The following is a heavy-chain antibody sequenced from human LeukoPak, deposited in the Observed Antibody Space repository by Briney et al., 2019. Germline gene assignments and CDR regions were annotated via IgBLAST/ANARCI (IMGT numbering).Heavy chain of an antibody. J-gene: IGHJ5*02. D-gene: IGHD2-15*01. CDR1: GFTFSSYS. CDR3: ARVVVVAATRWFDP. CDR2: ISSSSSSYI. V-gene: IGHV3-21*01. Sequence: PGGSLRLSCAASGFTFSSYSMNWVRQAPGKGLEWVSSISSSSSSYIYYADSVKGRFTISRDNAKNSLYLQMNSLRAEDTAVYYCARVVVVAATRWFDPWGQGTLVTVSS.